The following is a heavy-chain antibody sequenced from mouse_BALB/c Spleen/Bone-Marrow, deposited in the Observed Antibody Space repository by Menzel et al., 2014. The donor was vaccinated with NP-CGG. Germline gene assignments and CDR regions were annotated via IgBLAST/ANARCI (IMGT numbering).Heavy chain of an antibody. J-gene: IGHJ1*01. CDR1: GFTFXSFG. Sequence: EVKLVESGGGLVQPGGSRKLSCAASGFTFXSFGMHWVRQAPEKGLEWVAYISSGSTVIFYADTVKGRFTISRDNPKNTLFLQMTSLRSEDTAMYYCARGGNWDDFDVWGAGTTVTVSS. CDR2: ISSGSTVI. CDR3: ARGGNWDDFDV. D-gene: IGHD4-1*01. V-gene: IGHV5-17*02.